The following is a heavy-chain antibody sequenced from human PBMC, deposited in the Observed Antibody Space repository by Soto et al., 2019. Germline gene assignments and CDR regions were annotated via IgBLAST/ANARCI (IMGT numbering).Heavy chain of an antibody. D-gene: IGHD2-15*01. CDR1: GGSISSSSYY. CDR2: IYYSGST. Sequence: SETLSLTCTVSGGSISSSSYYWGWIRQPPGKGLEWIGSIYYSGSTYYNPSLKSRVTISVDTSKNQFTLKLSSVTAADTAVYYCARRCVVVAATPGCYGMDVWGQGTTVTVSS. J-gene: IGHJ6*02. CDR3: ARRCVVVAATPGCYGMDV. V-gene: IGHV4-39*01.